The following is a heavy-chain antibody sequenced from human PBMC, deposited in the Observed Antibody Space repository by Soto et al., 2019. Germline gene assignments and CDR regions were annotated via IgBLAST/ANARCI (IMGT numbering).Heavy chain of an antibody. Sequence: EVQLVESGGGLIQPGGSLRLSCAVSGFTVSNNYMSWVRQAPGKGLEGVSVIYSGGYTAYGDSVKGRFTISRDNSKNTLYFKMNGRGARDRAVYFWAAQRGGGGYWGQGTLVTVSS. D-gene: IGHD6-25*01. CDR3: AAQRGGGGY. CDR2: IYSGGYT. V-gene: IGHV3-53*01. J-gene: IGHJ4*02. CDR1: GFTVSNNY.